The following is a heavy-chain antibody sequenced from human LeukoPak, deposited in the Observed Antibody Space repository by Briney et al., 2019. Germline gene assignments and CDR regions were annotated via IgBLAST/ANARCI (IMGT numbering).Heavy chain of an antibody. D-gene: IGHD3-22*01. Sequence: GGSLRLSCAASGFTFSGFSMSWVRQSPTKGLEWVANIKQDGSERYYVDSVKGRFTISRDNAKNSLSLQMNNLRVEDTAVYYCARGGSGYGDYYYFYGMDVWGQGTTVTVSS. CDR2: IKQDGSER. CDR1: GFTFSGFS. CDR3: ARGGSGYGDYYYFYGMDV. V-gene: IGHV3-7*01. J-gene: IGHJ6*02.